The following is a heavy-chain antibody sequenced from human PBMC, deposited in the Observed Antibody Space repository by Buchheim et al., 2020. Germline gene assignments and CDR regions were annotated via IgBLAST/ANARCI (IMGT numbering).Heavy chain of an antibody. D-gene: IGHD1-14*01. Sequence: QVQLVQSGAEVKKPGASVKVSCKASGYTFTSYYMHWVRQAPGQGLEWMGIINPSGGSTSYAQKFQGRVTMTRDTSKSTVYLELSSLRSEDTAVYYGARDNQLTHYYYGMDVWGQGTT. J-gene: IGHJ6*02. CDR1: GYTFTSYY. CDR2: INPSGGST. CDR3: ARDNQLTHYYYGMDV. V-gene: IGHV1-46*01.